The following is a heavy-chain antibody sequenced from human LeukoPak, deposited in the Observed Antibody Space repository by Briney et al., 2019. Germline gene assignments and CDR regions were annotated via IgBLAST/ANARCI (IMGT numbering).Heavy chain of an antibody. CDR2: INPNSGGT. V-gene: IGHV1-2*06. CDR3: ARDRSTAMAIFDY. J-gene: IGHJ4*02. D-gene: IGHD5-18*01. Sequence: ASVKVSCKASGYTFTGYYMHWVRQAPEQGLEWMGRINPNSGGTNYAQKFQGRVTMTRDTSISTAYMEPSRLRSDDTAVYYCARDRSTAMAIFDYWGQGTLVTVSP. CDR1: GYTFTGYY.